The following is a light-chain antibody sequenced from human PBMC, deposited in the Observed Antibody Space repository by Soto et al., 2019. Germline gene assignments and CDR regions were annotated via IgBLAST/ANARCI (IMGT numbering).Light chain of an antibody. CDR1: QSVRSTY. CDR3: QQRSTWPRT. Sequence: EIVMTQSPVTLSVSPGERATLSCRASQSVRSTYLAWYQQKPGQAPRLLMYDASNRATGIPARFSGSGSGTDFTLTISSLEPEDSAVYYCQQRSTWPRTFGGGTKVE. J-gene: IGKJ4*01. CDR2: DAS. V-gene: IGKV3-11*01.